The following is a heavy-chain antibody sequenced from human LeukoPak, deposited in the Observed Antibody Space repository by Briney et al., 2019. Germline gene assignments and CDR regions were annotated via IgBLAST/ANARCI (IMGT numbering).Heavy chain of an antibody. CDR3: TTDEWA. V-gene: IGHV3-15*01. CDR1: EFTFSNAW. D-gene: IGHD1-26*01. J-gene: IGHJ4*02. CDR2: IQSKTDGGTT. Sequence: GGSLRLSCAASEFTFSNAWMSWVRQAPGKGLEWVGRIQSKTDGGTTDYAAPVKGRFTISRDDSKNTLYLQMNSLKAEDTAVYYCTTDEWAWGQGTLVTVSS.